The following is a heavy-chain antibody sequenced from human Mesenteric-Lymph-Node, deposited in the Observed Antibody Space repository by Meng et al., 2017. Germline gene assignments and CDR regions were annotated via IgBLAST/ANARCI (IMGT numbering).Heavy chain of an antibody. J-gene: IGHJ4*02. CDR2: INPSGGST. CDR1: GYTFTSYY. D-gene: IGHD6-13*01. Sequence: GESLKVSCKASGYTFTSYYMHWVRQAPGQGLEWMGIINPSGGSTSYAQKFQGRVTMTRDTSTSTVYMELSSLRSEDTAVYYCARAPQPAAGSDYWGQGTLVTVSS. V-gene: IGHV1-46*01. CDR3: ARAPQPAAGSDY.